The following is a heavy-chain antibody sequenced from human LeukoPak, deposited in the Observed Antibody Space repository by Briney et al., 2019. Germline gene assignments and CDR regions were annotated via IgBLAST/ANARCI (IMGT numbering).Heavy chain of an antibody. V-gene: IGHV3-21*03. J-gene: IGHJ4*02. CDR1: GFTFSSYS. D-gene: IGHD6-19*01. CDR2: ISSSSIYI. Sequence: GGSLRLSCAASGFTFSSYSMNWVRQAPGKGLEWVSSISSSSIYIDYADSVKGRFTISRDDSKNTLYLQMNSLRTEDTALYYCSKNYSSGWYFSPGRGGGWTKEDWGQGTLVTVSS. CDR3: SKNYSSGWYFSPGRGGGWTKED.